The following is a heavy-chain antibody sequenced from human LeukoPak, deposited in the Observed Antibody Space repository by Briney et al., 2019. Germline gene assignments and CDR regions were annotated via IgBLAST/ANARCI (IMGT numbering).Heavy chain of an antibody. CDR3: AKDLIPAYCGGDRYRVMDY. V-gene: IGHV3-30*18. CDR1: GFTFSSYG. D-gene: IGHD2-21*02. Sequence: GRSLRLSCAASGFTFSSYGMHWVRQAPGKGLEWVAVISYDGSNKYYADSVKGRFTISRDNSKNTLYLQMNSLRAEDTAVYYCAKDLIPAYCGGDRYRVMDYWGQGTLVTVSS. CDR2: ISYDGSNK. J-gene: IGHJ4*02.